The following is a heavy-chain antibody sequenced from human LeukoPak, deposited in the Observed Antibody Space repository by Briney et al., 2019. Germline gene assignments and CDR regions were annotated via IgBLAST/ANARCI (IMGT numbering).Heavy chain of an antibody. CDR2: ISAYNGNT. J-gene: IGHJ6*02. Sequence: ASVKVSCKASGGTFSSYAISWVRQAPGQGLEWMGWISAYNGNTNYAQKLQGRVTMTTDTSTSTAYMELRSLRSDDTAVCYCATDYYDSSGYFGYYYGMDVWGQGTTVTVSS. CDR3: ATDYYDSSGYFGYYYGMDV. V-gene: IGHV1-18*01. CDR1: GGTFSSYA. D-gene: IGHD3-22*01.